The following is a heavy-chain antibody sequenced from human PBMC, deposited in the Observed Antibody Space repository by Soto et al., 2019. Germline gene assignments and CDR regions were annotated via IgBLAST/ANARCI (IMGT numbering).Heavy chain of an antibody. J-gene: IGHJ1*01. V-gene: IGHV3-23*01. CDR3: AKHYGDYFFSCFQH. CDR2: ISGSGGST. Sequence: GGSLRLSCAASGFTFSSYAMSWVRQAPGKGLEWVSAISGSGGSTYYADSVKGRLTISRDNSKNTLYLQMNSLRAEDTAVYYCAKHYGDYFFSCFQHWGQGTLVTVSS. D-gene: IGHD4-17*01. CDR1: GFTFSSYA.